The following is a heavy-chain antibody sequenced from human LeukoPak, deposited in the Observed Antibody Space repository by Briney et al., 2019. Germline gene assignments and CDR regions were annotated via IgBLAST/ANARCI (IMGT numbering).Heavy chain of an antibody. CDR1: GFTFSDYY. D-gene: IGHD3-10*01. J-gene: IGHJ4*02. V-gene: IGHV3-11*04. CDR2: ISSSGSTI. Sequence: GGSLRLSCAVSGFTFSDYYMSWIRQAPGKGLEWVSYISSSGSTIYYADSVKGRFTISRDNAKNSLYLQMNSLRAEDTAVYYCARAMVRGVIYFDYWGQGTLVTVSS. CDR3: ARAMVRGVIYFDY.